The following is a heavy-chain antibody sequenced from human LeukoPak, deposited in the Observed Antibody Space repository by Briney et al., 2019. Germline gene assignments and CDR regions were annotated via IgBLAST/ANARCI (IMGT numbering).Heavy chain of an antibody. J-gene: IGHJ6*02. CDR2: IYYSGST. D-gene: IGHD2-2*01. CDR3: ARVRYAGIYYYYGMDV. Sequence: SETLSLTCTVSGGSISSGGYYWSWIRQHPGKGLEWIGYIYYSGSTYYNPSLKSRVTISVDTSKNQFSLKLSSVTAADTAVYYCARVRYAGIYYYYGMDVWGQGTTVTVSS. V-gene: IGHV4-31*03. CDR1: GGSISSGGYY.